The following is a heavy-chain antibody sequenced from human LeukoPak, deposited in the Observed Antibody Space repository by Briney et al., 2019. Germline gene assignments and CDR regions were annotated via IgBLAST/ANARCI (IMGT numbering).Heavy chain of an antibody. Sequence: QPGGSLRLSCAASGFTFSSYAMSWVRQAPGKGLEWVSAISGSGGSTYYADSVKGRFTISRDNSKDTLYLQMNSLRAEDTAVYYCAKYLREGATRTSEAFDIWGQGTMVTVSS. D-gene: IGHD1-26*01. CDR3: AKYLREGATRTSEAFDI. V-gene: IGHV3-23*01. J-gene: IGHJ3*02. CDR2: ISGSGGST. CDR1: GFTFSSYA.